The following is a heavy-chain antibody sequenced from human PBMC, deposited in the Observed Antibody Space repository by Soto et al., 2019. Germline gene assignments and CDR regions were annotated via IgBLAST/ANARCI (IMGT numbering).Heavy chain of an antibody. CDR3: ARGLVAPIEDAFDI. D-gene: IGHD5-12*01. CDR2: INHTGST. V-gene: IGHV4-34*01. Sequence: PSETLSLSYAVYGGSFSSYYWNWIRQPPGKGPEWIGEINHTGSTNYNPSLRSRVTMSVDTSKNHFSLNLSSVTAADTAVYYCARGLVAPIEDAFDIWGQGTMVTVSS. CDR1: GGSFSSYY. J-gene: IGHJ3*02.